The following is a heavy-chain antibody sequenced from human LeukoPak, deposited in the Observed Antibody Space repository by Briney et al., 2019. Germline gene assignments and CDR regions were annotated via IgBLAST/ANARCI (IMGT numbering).Heavy chain of an antibody. CDR1: GFNFSNYA. CDR3: ASHGNSYYVFSY. CDR2: ISGRGATT. V-gene: IGHV3-23*01. J-gene: IGHJ4*02. Sequence: GGSLSLSCAASGFNFSNYAMSWVRQAPGKGLEWVSSISGRGATTYYADSVKGRFTISRDISKNTLHLQVNSLRAEDTAVYYCASHGNSYYVFSYWSQGTLLTVSS. D-gene: IGHD3-22*01.